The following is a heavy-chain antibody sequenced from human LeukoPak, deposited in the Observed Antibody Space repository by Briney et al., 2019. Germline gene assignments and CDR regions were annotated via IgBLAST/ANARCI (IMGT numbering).Heavy chain of an antibody. J-gene: IGHJ6*03. Sequence: GESLKISCKGSGYSFTSYWIGWVRQMPGKGLEWMGVIYPGDSDTRYSPSFQGQVTISADKSISTAYLQWSSLKASDTAMYYCARAQGYCSSTSCYNYYYYMDVWGKGTTVTVS. CDR2: IYPGDSDT. V-gene: IGHV5-51*01. D-gene: IGHD2-2*02. CDR1: GYSFTSYW. CDR3: ARAQGYCSSTSCYNYYYYMDV.